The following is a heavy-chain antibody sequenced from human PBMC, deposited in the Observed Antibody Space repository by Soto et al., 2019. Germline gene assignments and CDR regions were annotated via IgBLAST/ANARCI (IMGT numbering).Heavy chain of an antibody. J-gene: IGHJ6*02. V-gene: IGHV3-9*01. CDR1: GFSFDDYA. CDR2: ISWNSGTI. Sequence: EVQVVESGGGLVQPGRSLRLSCAASGFSFDDYAMHWVXXXXXXXXEWVSGISWNSGTIGYADSVKGRFTISRDNAKXXXXXXXXXXXXXXXXXXXXXXXXXXXXXGMGVWGQGTTVTVSS. CDR3: XXXXXXXXXGMGV.